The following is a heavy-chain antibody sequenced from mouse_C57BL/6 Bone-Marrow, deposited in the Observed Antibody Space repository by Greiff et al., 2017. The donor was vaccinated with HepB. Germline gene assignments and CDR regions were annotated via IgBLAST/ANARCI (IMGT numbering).Heavy chain of an antibody. V-gene: IGHV5-9-1*02. CDR2: ISSGGGYI. D-gene: IGHD1-1*01. CDR1: GFTFSSYA. Sequence: EVHLVESGGGLVQPGGSLKLSCAASGFTFSSYAMSWVRQTPEKGLEWVAYISSGGGYIYYADTVKGRFTISKDNARNTLYLQMSSLKSEDTAMYYCTRDEGYYGSREGFAYWGQGTLVTVSA. CDR3: TRDEGYYGSREGFAY. J-gene: IGHJ3*01.